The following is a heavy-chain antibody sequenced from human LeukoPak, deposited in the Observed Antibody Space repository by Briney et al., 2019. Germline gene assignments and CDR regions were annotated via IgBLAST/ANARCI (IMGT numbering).Heavy chain of an antibody. V-gene: IGHV3-9*01. CDR1: GFTFDDYA. Sequence: PGGSLRLSCAASGFTFDDYAMHWVRQAPGKGLEWVSGISWNSGSIGYADSVKGRFTISRDNSKNTLYLQMNSLRAEDTAVYFCAREGYTNGWYRNWGQGTLVTVSS. CDR3: AREGYTNGWYRN. CDR2: ISWNSGSI. J-gene: IGHJ4*02. D-gene: IGHD6-19*01.